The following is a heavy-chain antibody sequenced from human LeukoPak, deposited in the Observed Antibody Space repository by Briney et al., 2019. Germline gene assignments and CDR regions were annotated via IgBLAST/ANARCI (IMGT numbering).Heavy chain of an antibody. CDR1: GFTFSSYG. V-gene: IGHV3-33*01. Sequence: GASLRLSCAASGFTFSSYGMHWVRQAPGKGLELVAVIWYDGSNKYYADSVKGRFTISRDNSKNTLYLQMNSLRAEDTAVYYCARTYHYDSSGYYPFDYWGQGTLITVSS. J-gene: IGHJ4*02. CDR3: ARTYHYDSSGYYPFDY. CDR2: IWYDGSNK. D-gene: IGHD3-22*01.